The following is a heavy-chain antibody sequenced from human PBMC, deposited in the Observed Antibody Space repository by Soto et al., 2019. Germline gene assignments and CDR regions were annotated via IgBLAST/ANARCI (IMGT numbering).Heavy chain of an antibody. Sequence: LVESGGGLVYPGGSLRLSCVASGFSFSDHSMNWVRQAPGKGLQWISYISSNSDTTYYADSVKGRFTVSRDNAKNALFLQMNSLRDDDTATYYCARLPKGXLVTAWGQGARVTVSS. CDR2: ISSNSDTT. CDR1: GFSFSDHS. V-gene: IGHV3-48*02. J-gene: IGHJ4*02. D-gene: IGHD2-21*02. CDR3: ARLPKGXLVTA.